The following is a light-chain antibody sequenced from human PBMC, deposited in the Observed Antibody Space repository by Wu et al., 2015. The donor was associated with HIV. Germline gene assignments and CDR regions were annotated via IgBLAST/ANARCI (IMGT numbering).Light chain of an antibody. J-gene: IGKJ4*01. CDR2: EAS. CDR3: QQSYSTLT. V-gene: IGKV1-39*01. CDR1: QGISNS. Sequence: IQMTQSPSSLSASVGDRVTITCRASQGISNSLAWYQQKPEKAPKLLISEASRLENGVPSRFSGSGSGTDFTLTISSLQPEDFATYYCQQSYSTLTFGGGTKVEIK.